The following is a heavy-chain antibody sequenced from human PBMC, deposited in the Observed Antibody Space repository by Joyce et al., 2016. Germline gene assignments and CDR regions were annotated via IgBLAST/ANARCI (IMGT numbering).Heavy chain of an antibody. V-gene: IGHV3-30*18. CDR3: VKGADDIVLINWFDS. CDR1: GFSFSRHG. Sequence: QVQLVESGGAVVQPGMSLRVSCAASGFSFSRHGMHWVRQAPGKGLGWVAVISYDGSEKDFADSVKGRFTITRDNSKNTLFPQMNSLKVEDTAVYFCVKGADDIVLINWFDSWGQGTLVTVSS. J-gene: IGHJ5*01. CDR2: ISYDGSEK. D-gene: IGHD2-8*02.